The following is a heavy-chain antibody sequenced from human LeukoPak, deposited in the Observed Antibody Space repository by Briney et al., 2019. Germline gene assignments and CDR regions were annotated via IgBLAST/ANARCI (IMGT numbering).Heavy chain of an antibody. Sequence: PGGSLRLSCAASGFTFSRYFMHWVRQAPGKGLEYVSAISTNGGSTYYANSVKGRFTISRGNSKNTLYLQMGSLRAEDIAVYYCARAAAYYGSAQYYFDCWGQGTLVTVSS. D-gene: IGHD3-10*01. V-gene: IGHV3-64*01. CDR3: ARAAAYYGSAQYYFDC. J-gene: IGHJ4*02. CDR1: GFTFSRYF. CDR2: ISTNGGST.